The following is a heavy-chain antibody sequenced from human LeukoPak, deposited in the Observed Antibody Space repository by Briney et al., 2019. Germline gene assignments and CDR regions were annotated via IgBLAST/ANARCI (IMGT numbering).Heavy chain of an antibody. CDR1: GFTFTNYA. V-gene: IGHV3-23*01. D-gene: IGHD2/OR15-2a*01. Sequence: QPGGSLRLSCAASGFTFTNYAMSWVRQAPGKGLEWVSGISVSGDSTYYADSVKGRFTISRDNSRNTLYLQMNSLRAEDTAVYYCAKDTWASNFHSLFDPWGQGTLVTVSS. CDR2: ISVSGDST. CDR3: AKDTWASNFHSLFDP. J-gene: IGHJ5*02.